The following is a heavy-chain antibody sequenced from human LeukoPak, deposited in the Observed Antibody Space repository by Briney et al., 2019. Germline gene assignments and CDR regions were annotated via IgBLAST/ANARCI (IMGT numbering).Heavy chain of an antibody. CDR3: ARDNEPVLIQLWSKRGYNWFDP. D-gene: IGHD5-18*01. CDR2: ISAYNGNT. J-gene: IGHJ5*02. CDR1: GYTFTSYG. Sequence: ASVKVSCKASGYTFTSYGISWVRQAPGQGLEWMGWISAYNGNTNYAQKLQGRVTMTTDTSTSTAYMELRSLRSDDTAVYYCARDNEPVLIQLWSKRGYNWFDPWGQGTLVTVPS. V-gene: IGHV1-18*01.